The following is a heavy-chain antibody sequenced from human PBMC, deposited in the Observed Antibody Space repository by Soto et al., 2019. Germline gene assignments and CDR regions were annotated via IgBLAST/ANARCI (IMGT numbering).Heavy chain of an antibody. D-gene: IGHD2-2*01. CDR1: GYTFTSYG. V-gene: IGHV1-18*01. CDR3: ASRYCSSTSCYVRGDDAFDI. Sequence: ASVKVSCKASGYTFTSYGISWVRQAPGQGLEWMGWISAYNGNTNYAQKLQGRVTMTTDTSTSTAYMELRSLRSDDTAVYYCASRYCSSTSCYVRGDDAFDIWGQGTMVTVSS. CDR2: ISAYNGNT. J-gene: IGHJ3*02.